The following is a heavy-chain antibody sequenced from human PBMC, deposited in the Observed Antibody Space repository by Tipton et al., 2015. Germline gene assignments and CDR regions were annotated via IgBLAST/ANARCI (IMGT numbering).Heavy chain of an antibody. V-gene: IGHV3-73*01. Sequence: SLRLSCAASGFDFSGSGLQWVRQASGKGLEWVGRIRSKTNNYATAYAASVKGRFIISRDDSTNTTYLQMNSLKTEDTAVYYCAKEYGYDSSGYYSVSFDLWGRGTLVTVSS. D-gene: IGHD3-22*01. J-gene: IGHJ2*01. CDR2: IRSKTNNYAT. CDR1: GFDFSGSG. CDR3: AKEYGYDSSGYYSVSFDL.